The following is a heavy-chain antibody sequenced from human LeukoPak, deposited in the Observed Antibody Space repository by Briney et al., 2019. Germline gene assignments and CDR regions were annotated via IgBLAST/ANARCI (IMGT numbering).Heavy chain of an antibody. V-gene: IGHV3-9*01. J-gene: IGHJ4*02. Sequence: QAGGSLRLSCAASGFTFDDYAMHWVRQAPGKGLEWVPGISWNSGSIGYADSVKGRFTISRDNAKNSLYLQMNSLRAEDTALYYCAKGERYSSSSDFDYWGQGTLVTVSS. D-gene: IGHD6-6*01. CDR2: ISWNSGSI. CDR1: GFTFDDYA. CDR3: AKGERYSSSSDFDY.